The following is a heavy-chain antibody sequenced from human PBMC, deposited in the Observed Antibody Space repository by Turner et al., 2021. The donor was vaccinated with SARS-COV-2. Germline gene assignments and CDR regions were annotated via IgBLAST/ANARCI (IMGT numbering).Heavy chain of an antibody. V-gene: IGHV4-39*01. CDR1: GDSINSGTSY. CDR3: ARLPFRITATGVYYYGMDV. D-gene: IGHD6-13*01. Sequence: QLQLQESGPGLVKPSETLSLMCTVSGDSINSGTSYWGWIRQPPGKGLEWIGSIFYSGQTYNNPALETRVTISVDTSNNQFSLKLSSVTAADTAVYYCARLPFRITATGVYYYGMDVWGQGTTVTVSS. J-gene: IGHJ6*02. CDR2: IFYSGQT.